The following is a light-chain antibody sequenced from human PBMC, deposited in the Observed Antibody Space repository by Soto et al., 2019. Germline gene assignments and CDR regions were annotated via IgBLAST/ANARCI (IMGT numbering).Light chain of an antibody. Sequence: DIQMTQSPSTLSASVGDRVTITCRASQYISSWLAWYQQKPGKAPKLLIYKASSLESGVPSRFSGSGSGTEFTLTISSLQPDDFATYHCQQYNRQRTFGQGTKVEIK. CDR1: QYISSW. V-gene: IGKV1-5*03. CDR2: KAS. J-gene: IGKJ1*01. CDR3: QQYNRQRT.